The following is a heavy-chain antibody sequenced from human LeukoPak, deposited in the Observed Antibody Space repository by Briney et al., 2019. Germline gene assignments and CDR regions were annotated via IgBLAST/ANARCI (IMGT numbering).Heavy chain of an antibody. CDR3: ARGRPTNLGGIY. CDR2: MNPDTGNT. J-gene: IGHJ4*02. Sequence: ASVTVSCKASGYTFTSHHINWVRQAAGKGFEWVGWMNPDTGNTDYAQKFQCRVTMTWDTYISTAYMELDSPRSEDTAVYDCARGRPTNLGGIYWGQGTLVTVSS. CDR1: GYTFTSHH. D-gene: IGHD7-27*01. V-gene: IGHV1-8*01.